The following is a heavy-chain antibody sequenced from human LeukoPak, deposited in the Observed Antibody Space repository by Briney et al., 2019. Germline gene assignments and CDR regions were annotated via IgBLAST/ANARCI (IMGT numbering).Heavy chain of an antibody. Sequence: SGGSLRLSCAASGFTFSSYAMSWVRQAPGKGLEWVSAISGSGGSTYYADSVKGRFTISRDNSKNTLYLQMNSLRAEDTAVYYCAKGKQWLVQRALLNWGQGTLVTVSP. J-gene: IGHJ4*02. D-gene: IGHD6-19*01. V-gene: IGHV3-23*01. CDR3: AKGKQWLVQRALLN. CDR1: GFTFSSYA. CDR2: ISGSGGST.